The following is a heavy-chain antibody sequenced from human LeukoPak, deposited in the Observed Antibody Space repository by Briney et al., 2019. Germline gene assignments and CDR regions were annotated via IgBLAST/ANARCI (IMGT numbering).Heavy chain of an antibody. V-gene: IGHV1-18*01. D-gene: IGHD2-2*01. CDR2: ISGNNDNP. CDR3: ARDGTSTDDY. J-gene: IGHJ4*02. CDR1: GYTFSNFG. Sequence: ASVKVSCKTSGYTFSNFGINWVRQASGQGLEWMGWISGNNDNPNYGQKFRGRFTGTTDSSMSTAYMELRNLTFDDTAVYYCARDGTSTDDYWGQGTLVTVSS.